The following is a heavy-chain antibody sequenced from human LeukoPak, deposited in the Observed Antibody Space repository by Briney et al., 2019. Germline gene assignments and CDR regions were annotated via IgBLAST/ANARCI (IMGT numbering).Heavy chain of an antibody. CDR1: GFTFSSYS. CDR2: ISSSSSTI. D-gene: IGHD3-22*01. V-gene: IGHV3-48*04. J-gene: IGHJ4*02. CDR3: AKDLGDYYDSSGLYFDY. Sequence: GGSLRLSCAASGFTFSSYSMNWVRQAPGKGLEWVSYISSSSSTIYYADSVKGRSTISRDNAKNSLYLQMNSLRAEDTALYYCAKDLGDYYDSSGLYFDYWGQGTLVTVSS.